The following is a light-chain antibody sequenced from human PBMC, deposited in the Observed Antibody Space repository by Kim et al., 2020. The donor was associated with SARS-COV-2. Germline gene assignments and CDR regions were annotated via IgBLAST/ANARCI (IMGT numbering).Light chain of an antibody. CDR2: EVT. Sequence: GQSITITCTGTSSDVGYSDFVSWYQQHPGKVPKLTIYEVTERPSGVSSRFSGSKAGNTASLTISGLQAGDEADYYCSSYTSSSTFVFGGGTQLTVL. J-gene: IGLJ2*01. V-gene: IGLV2-23*02. CDR1: SSDVGYSDF. CDR3: SSYTSSSTFV.